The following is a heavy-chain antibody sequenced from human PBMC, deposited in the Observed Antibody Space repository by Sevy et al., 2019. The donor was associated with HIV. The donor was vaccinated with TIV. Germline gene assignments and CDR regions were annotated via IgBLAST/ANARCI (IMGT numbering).Heavy chain of an antibody. CDR2: IYYSGST. CDR3: ARESGSSSWYFDY. CDR1: GGSISSYY. D-gene: IGHD6-13*01. Sequence: SETLSLTCTVSGGSISSYYWCWIRQPPGRGLEWIGYIYYSGSTNYNPSLKSRVTISVDTSKNQFSLTLSSVTAADTALYYCARESGSSSWYFDYWGQRTLVTVSS. J-gene: IGHJ4*02. V-gene: IGHV4-59*01.